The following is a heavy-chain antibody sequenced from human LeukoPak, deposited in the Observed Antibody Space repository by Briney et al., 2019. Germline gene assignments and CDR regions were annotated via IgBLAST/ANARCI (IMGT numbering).Heavy chain of an antibody. CDR1: GFTFSNAW. D-gene: IGHD5-12*01. J-gene: IGHJ4*02. CDR2: IKSKTDGGTT. CDR3: TTAGIGIVATIPTSYSDY. V-gene: IGHV3-15*01. Sequence: GGSLRLSCAASGFTFSNAWMSWVRQAPGKGLEWVGRIKSKTDGGTTDYAAPVKGRFTISRDDSKSTLYLQMNSLKTEDTAVYYCTTAGIGIVATIPTSYSDYWGQGTLVTVSS.